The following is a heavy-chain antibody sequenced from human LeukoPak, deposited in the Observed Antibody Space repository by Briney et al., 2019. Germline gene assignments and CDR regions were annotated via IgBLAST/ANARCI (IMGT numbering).Heavy chain of an antibody. CDR1: GFTFSSYG. Sequence: LPAGSLRLSCAASGFTFSSYGMHWVRQAPGTGLGWVSVISYDGSNKYYVDSVKGRFTISRDNSKNTLYLLMNSLRPEDTAVYYCAKDRGEQWLVTSFDYWGQGTLVTVSS. CDR3: AKDRGEQWLVTSFDY. J-gene: IGHJ4*02. V-gene: IGHV3-30*18. CDR2: ISYDGSNK. D-gene: IGHD6-19*01.